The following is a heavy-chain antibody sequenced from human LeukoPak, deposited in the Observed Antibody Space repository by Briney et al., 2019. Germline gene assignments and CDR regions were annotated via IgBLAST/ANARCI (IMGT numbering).Heavy chain of an antibody. J-gene: IGHJ1*01. CDR3: ASDSYSPEYFQH. Sequence: PGGSLRLSCAASGFTFSDYYMSWVRQAPGKGLEWVSVIYSGGSTFYSDSVKGRFTISRDNSKNTRYLQMTSLRVEDTAVYDCASDSYSPEYFQHWGQGTLVTVSS. CDR2: IYSGGST. CDR1: GFTFSDYY. D-gene: IGHD2-15*01. V-gene: IGHV3-66*01.